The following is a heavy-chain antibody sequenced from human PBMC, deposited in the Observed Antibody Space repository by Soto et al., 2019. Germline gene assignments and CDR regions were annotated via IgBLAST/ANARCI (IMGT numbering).Heavy chain of an antibody. CDR2: ISAFNGDT. Sequence: QVQLEQSGSEVKKPGASVNVSCKAFAYTFTSYGFSWVRQVPGQGLEWLGWISAFNGDTQYAQTMKSRLTVTTETSTSSVHMELRRLTPADTAIYYCTREAGWQRMVPYDWGQGTLVPVS. D-gene: IGHD6-25*01. CDR3: TREAGWQRMVPYD. V-gene: IGHV1-18*04. CDR1: AYTFTSYG. J-gene: IGHJ4*02.